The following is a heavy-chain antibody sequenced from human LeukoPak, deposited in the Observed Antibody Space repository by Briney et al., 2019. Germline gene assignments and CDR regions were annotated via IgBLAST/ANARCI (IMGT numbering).Heavy chain of an antibody. D-gene: IGHD4-17*01. Sequence: GGSLRLSCAASGFTFSSYAMSWVRQAPGKGLEWVSATSGSGGSTYYADSVKGRFTISRDNSKNTLYLQMNSLRAEDTAVYYCAREPDYGDYFDYWGQGTLVTVSS. CDR3: AREPDYGDYFDY. CDR1: GFTFSSYA. J-gene: IGHJ4*02. V-gene: IGHV3-23*01. CDR2: TSGSGGST.